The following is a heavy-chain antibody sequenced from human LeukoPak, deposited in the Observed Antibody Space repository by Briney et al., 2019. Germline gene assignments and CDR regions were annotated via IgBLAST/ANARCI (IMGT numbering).Heavy chain of an antibody. V-gene: IGHV4-59*08. J-gene: IGHJ5*02. D-gene: IGHD2-2*01. CDR3: ARGRDIVVVPATVRAQLKNWFDP. CDR2: IYYSGRT. Sequence: PWGALRLSCAASGFTFSSYAMSWIRQPPGKGLEWIGYIYYSGRTIYNPSVKSRVTISVDTSKNQFSLKLSSVTAADTAVYYCARGRDIVVVPATVRAQLKNWFDPWGQGTLVTVSS. CDR1: GFTFSSYA.